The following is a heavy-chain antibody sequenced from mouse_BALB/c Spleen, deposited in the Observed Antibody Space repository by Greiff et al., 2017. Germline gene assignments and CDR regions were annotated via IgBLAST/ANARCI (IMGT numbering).Heavy chain of an antibody. V-gene: IGHV6-6*02. CDR2: IRLKSNNYAT. Sequence: EVKLEESGGGLVQPGGSMKLSCVASGFTFSNYWMNWVRQSPEKGLEWVAEIRLKSNNYATHYAESVKGRFTISRDDSKSSVYLQMNNLRAEDTGIYYCTRHGDPYYFDYWGQGTTLTVSS. CDR1: GFTFSNYW. J-gene: IGHJ2*01. CDR3: TRHGDPYYFDY.